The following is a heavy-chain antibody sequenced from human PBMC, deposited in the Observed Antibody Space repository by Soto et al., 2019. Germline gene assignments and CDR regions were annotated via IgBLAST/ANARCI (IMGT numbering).Heavy chain of an antibody. Sequence: EVQLVETGGGLIQPGGSLRLSCAASGFSVSNNYMSWVRQAQGKGLEWVSIIHAGGSTYYADSVKGRFTISRDNSKNTVYLQMNGLRDEDTAMYYCASLAVAEGFDPWGQGTLVTVSS. CDR1: GFSVSNNY. D-gene: IGHD6-19*01. J-gene: IGHJ5*02. CDR3: ASLAVAEGFDP. CDR2: IHAGGST. V-gene: IGHV3-53*02.